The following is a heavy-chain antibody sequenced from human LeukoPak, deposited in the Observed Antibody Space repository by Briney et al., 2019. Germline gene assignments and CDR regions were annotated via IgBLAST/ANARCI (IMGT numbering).Heavy chain of an antibody. V-gene: IGHV3-30-3*01. CDR3: GRDLMGSDY. CDR2: ISYDGSNK. J-gene: IGHJ4*02. CDR1: GFTFSSYA. Sequence: GGSLRLSCAASGFTFSSYAMHWVRQAPGKGLEWVAVISYDGSNKYYADSVKGRFTISRDNSKNTLYLQMNSLRAEDTAVYYCGRDLMGSDYWGQGTLVTVSS. D-gene: IGHD2-8*01.